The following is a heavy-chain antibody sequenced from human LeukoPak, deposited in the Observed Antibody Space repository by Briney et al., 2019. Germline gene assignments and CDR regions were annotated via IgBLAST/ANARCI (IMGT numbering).Heavy chain of an antibody. CDR2: ISGSSSYI. D-gene: IGHD3-10*01. Sequence: GGSLRLSCAASGFTFSSYSMNWVRQAPGKGLEWVSSISGSSSYIYYADSVKGRFTISRDNAKNSLYLQMNSLRAEDTAVYYCACGDGSGSYYFDYWGQGTLVTVSS. CDR3: ACGDGSGSYYFDY. CDR1: GFTFSSYS. V-gene: IGHV3-21*01. J-gene: IGHJ4*02.